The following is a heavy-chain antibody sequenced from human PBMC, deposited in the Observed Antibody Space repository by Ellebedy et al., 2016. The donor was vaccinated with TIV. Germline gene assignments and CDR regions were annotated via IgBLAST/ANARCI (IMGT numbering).Heavy chain of an antibody. Sequence: GGSLRLXXAASGFTFSSYSMNWVRQAPGKGLEWVSYISSSSSTIYYADSVKGRFTISRDNAKNSLYLQMNSLRAEDTAVYYCAVYYYGSGSYYTPRFDYWGQGTLVTVSS. J-gene: IGHJ4*02. CDR1: GFTFSSYS. D-gene: IGHD3-10*01. CDR3: AVYYYGSGSYYTPRFDY. V-gene: IGHV3-48*04. CDR2: ISSSSSTI.